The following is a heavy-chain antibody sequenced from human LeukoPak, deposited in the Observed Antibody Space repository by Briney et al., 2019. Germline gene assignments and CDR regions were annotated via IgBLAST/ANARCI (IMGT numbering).Heavy chain of an antibody. D-gene: IGHD2-21*01. CDR2: IYYSGST. J-gene: IGHJ4*02. Sequence: PSQTLSLTCTVSGGSISSGDYYWSWIRQPPGKGLEWIGYIYYSGSTYYNPTLKGRVTISVDTSKNQFSLKLCSVTAADTAVYYCARVPAAYPYCGGDCYSTYFDYGSQGTLVTVSS. CDR1: GGSISSGDYY. V-gene: IGHV4-30-4*08. CDR3: ARVPAAYPYCGGDCYSTYFDY.